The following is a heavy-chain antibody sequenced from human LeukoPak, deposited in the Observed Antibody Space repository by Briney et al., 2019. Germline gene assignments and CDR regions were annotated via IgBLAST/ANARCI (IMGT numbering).Heavy chain of an antibody. CDR2: IRPEGSGE. V-gene: IGHV3-7*01. Sequence: GGSLRLSCAASGFTFSSHWMSWVRQAPGRGLQGVASIRPEGSGEYYLDSVKGRFTISRDNTKNSLYLQRKSLRAEDTAVYYCARLLGTVTTYDYGGQGTLVTVSS. J-gene: IGHJ4*02. CDR1: GFTFSSHW. CDR3: ARLLGTVTTYDY. D-gene: IGHD1-7*01.